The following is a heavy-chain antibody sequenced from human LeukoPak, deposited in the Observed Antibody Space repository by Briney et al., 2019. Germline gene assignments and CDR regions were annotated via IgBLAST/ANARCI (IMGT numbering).Heavy chain of an antibody. J-gene: IGHJ3*02. D-gene: IGHD3-22*01. V-gene: IGHV4-59*01. Sequence: SETLSLTCTVSGGSISSYYWSWIRQPPGKGLEWIGYIYYSGSTNYNPSLKSRVTISVDTSKNQFSLKLSSVTAADTAVYYCARVRGSVVTPLFDAFDIWGQGTMVTVSS. CDR1: GGSISSYY. CDR2: IYYSGST. CDR3: ARVRGSVVTPLFDAFDI.